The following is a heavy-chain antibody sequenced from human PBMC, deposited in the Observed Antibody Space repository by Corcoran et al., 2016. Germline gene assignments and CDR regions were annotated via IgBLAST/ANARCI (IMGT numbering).Heavy chain of an antibody. CDR2: INPNSGGT. J-gene: IGHJ6*02. V-gene: IGHV1-2*04. D-gene: IGHD3-3*01. Sequence: QVQLVQSGAEVKKPGASVKVSCKASGYTFTGYYMHWVRQAPGQGLEWMGWINPNSGGTNYAQKFQGWVTMTRDTSISTAYMEVSRLRSDDTAVYYCARMVPPCHTIFGVVSYYYGMDVWGQGTTVTVSS. CDR3: ARMVPPCHTIFGVVSYYYGMDV. CDR1: GYTFTGYY.